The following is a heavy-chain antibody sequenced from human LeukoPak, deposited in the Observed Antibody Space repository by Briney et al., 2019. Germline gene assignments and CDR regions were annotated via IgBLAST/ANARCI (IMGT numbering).Heavy chain of an antibody. J-gene: IGHJ4*02. Sequence: PGGSLRLSCAASGFTFDDYAMHWVRQAPGKGLDWVSLISMDGRSTYYADSVKGRFTISRDNSKNSLYLQMNSLRTEDTALYYCAKDICSGGSCYLDYWGQGSLVTVSS. CDR1: GFTFDDYA. CDR3: AKDICSGGSCYLDY. D-gene: IGHD2-15*01. V-gene: IGHV3-43*02. CDR2: ISMDGRST.